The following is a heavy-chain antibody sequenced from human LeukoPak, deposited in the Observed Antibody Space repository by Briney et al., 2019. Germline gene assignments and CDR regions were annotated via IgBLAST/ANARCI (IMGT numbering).Heavy chain of an antibody. CDR2: IWCDGSNT. CDR3: ARDRGNYPTRHFDL. V-gene: IGHV3-33*01. CDR1: GFSFSSFG. Sequence: QTGGSLRLSCVASGFSFSSFGMHWVRQAPGKGLEWVSAIWCDGSNTYYVDSVKARFIISRDSSKNSLHLQMDSLRTEDTAVYYCARDRGNYPTRHFDLWGRGTLVTVSS. J-gene: IGHJ2*01. D-gene: IGHD3-3*01.